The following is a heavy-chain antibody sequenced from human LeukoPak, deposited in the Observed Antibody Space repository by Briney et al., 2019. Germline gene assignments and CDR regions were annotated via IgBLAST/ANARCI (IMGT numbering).Heavy chain of an antibody. V-gene: IGHV1-8*01. J-gene: IGHJ4*02. CDR1: GYTFTSYD. CDR3: ARSDCSGGSCYSVVDY. Sequence: ASVKVSCKASGYTFTSYDINWVRQATGQGLEWMGWMNPNSGNTGYAQKFQGSVTMTRNTSISTAYMELSSLRSEDTAVYYCARSDCSGGSCYSVVDYWGQGTLVTVSS. D-gene: IGHD2-15*01. CDR2: MNPNSGNT.